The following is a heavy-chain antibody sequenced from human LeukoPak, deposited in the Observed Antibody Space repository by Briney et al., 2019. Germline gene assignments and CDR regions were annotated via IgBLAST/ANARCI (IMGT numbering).Heavy chain of an antibody. Sequence: PGGSLRLSCAASGFTFSGYAMSWVRQAPGKGLEWVSAISGSGGSTYYADSVKGRFTISRDNSKNTLYLQMNSLRAEDTAVYYCAKDKTGAYCGGDCYPGGNWFDPWGQGTLVTVSS. V-gene: IGHV3-23*01. CDR3: AKDKTGAYCGGDCYPGGNWFDP. CDR1: GFTFSGYA. D-gene: IGHD2-21*02. J-gene: IGHJ5*02. CDR2: ISGSGGST.